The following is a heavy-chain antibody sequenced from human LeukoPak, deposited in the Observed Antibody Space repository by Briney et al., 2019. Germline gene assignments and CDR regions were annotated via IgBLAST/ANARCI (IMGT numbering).Heavy chain of an antibody. D-gene: IGHD4-17*01. V-gene: IGHV3-66*04. J-gene: IGHJ6*02. CDR2: IYSGGST. Sequence: GGSLRLSCAASGFTVSSNYMSWVRQAPGKGLEWVSVIYSGGSTYYADSVKGRFTISRDNSKNTLYLQMNSLRAEDTAVYYCAKHIPDYGDYYGMDAWGHGTTVTVSS. CDR1: GFTVSSNY. CDR3: AKHIPDYGDYYGMDA.